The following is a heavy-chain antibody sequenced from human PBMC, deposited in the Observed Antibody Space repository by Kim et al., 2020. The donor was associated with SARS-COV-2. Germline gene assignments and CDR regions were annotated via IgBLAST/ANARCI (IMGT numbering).Heavy chain of an antibody. V-gene: IGHV3-23*01. CDR3: AKQMGLERLVVVITGYYYYYVMDV. Sequence: GGSLRLSCAASGFTFSSYAMSWVRQAPGKGLEWVSAISGSGGSTYYADPVKGRFTISSDNSKNTLFLQMNSLSAEDTAVYYCAKQMGLERLVVVITGYYYYYVMDVWGQGTTVTVSS. CDR2: ISGSGGST. D-gene: IGHD3-22*01. J-gene: IGHJ6*02. CDR1: GFTFSSYA.